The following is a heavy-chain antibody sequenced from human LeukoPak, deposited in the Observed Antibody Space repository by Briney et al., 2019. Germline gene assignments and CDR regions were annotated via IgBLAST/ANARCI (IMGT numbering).Heavy chain of an antibody. J-gene: IGHJ4*02. CDR2: IYYSGST. D-gene: IGHD2-2*01. CDR1: GGSITNYY. V-gene: IGHV4-59*12. Sequence: SETLSLTCAVSGGSITNYYWNWIRQPPGKGLEWIGYIYYSGSTNYNPSLTSRVTISVDTSKNQFSLKLSSVTAADTAVYYCARGSVVVVPAAMIFNYWGQGTLVTVSS. CDR3: ARGSVVVVPAAMIFNY.